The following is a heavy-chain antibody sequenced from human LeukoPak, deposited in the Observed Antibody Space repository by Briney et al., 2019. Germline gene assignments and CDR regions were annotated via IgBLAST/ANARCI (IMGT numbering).Heavy chain of an antibody. V-gene: IGHV3-53*01. D-gene: IGHD3-16*01. CDR1: GFTVSSNY. Sequence: GGSLRLSCAASGFTVSSNYMSWVRQAPGKGLEWVSVIHIGGSTYYADSVKGRFTISTDNSKNTLYLQMNSLRAEDTAVYYCERMRRQCLTYWGQGSLVTVS. CDR3: ERMRRQCLTY. J-gene: IGHJ4*02. CDR2: IHIGGST.